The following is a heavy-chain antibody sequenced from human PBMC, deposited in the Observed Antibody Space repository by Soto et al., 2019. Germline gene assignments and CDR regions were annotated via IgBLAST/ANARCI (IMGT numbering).Heavy chain of an antibody. CDR2: IKSKTDGGTT. Sequence: PGGSLRLSCAASGFTFSNAWMSWVRQAPGKGLEWVGRIKSKTDGGTTDYAAPVKGRFTISRDDSKNTLYLQMNSLRTEDTAVYYCTTVLRRVILTYYYYMDVWGKGTTVTVSS. D-gene: IGHD3-10*01. J-gene: IGHJ6*03. CDR1: GFTFSNAW. CDR3: TTVLRRVILTYYYYMDV. V-gene: IGHV3-15*01.